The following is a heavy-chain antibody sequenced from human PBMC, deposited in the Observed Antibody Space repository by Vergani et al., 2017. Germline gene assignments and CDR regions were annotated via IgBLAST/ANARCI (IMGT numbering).Heavy chain of an antibody. CDR3: ARGDGWGVDY. CDR2: INPNSGGT. V-gene: IGHV1-2*06. Sequence: QVQLAQSGAEVKKPPASVKVSCKASGYSFTAYYIHWVRQAPGQGLDWMGRINPNSGGTNYAQKFQGRGTMTRDTSISTAYMERSRRRSNDTAVYYWARGDGWGVDYWGQGTLVTVSS. D-gene: IGHD3-10*01. CDR1: GYSFTAYY. J-gene: IGHJ4*02.